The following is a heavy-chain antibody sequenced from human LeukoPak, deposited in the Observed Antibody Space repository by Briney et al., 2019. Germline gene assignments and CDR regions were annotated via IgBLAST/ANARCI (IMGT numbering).Heavy chain of an antibody. J-gene: IGHJ5*02. CDR1: GFTFSSYA. V-gene: IGHV3-23*01. CDR3: AKGMIVVVPAAIVDYNWFDP. Sequence: TGGSLRLSCAVSGFTFSSYAMSWVRQAPGKALEWVSANSGSGGSTYYADSVKGRFTISRDNSKNTLYLQMNSLRAEDTAVYYCAKGMIVVVPAAIVDYNWFDPWGQGTLVTVSS. CDR2: NSGSGGST. D-gene: IGHD2-2*02.